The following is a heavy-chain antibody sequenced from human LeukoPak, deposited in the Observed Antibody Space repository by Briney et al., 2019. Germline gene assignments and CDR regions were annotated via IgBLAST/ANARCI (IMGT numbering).Heavy chain of an antibody. CDR2: IYHSGST. D-gene: IGHD3-3*01. Sequence: PSETLSLTCAVSGYSISSGYYWGWIRQPPGKGLEWIGSIYHSGSTYYNPSLKSRVTISVDTSKNQFSLKLSSVTAADTAVYYCARVPTYYVFWSGYYRDNWFDPWGQGTLVTVSS. CDR1: GYSISSGYY. V-gene: IGHV4-38-2*01. CDR3: ARVPTYYVFWSGYYRDNWFDP. J-gene: IGHJ5*02.